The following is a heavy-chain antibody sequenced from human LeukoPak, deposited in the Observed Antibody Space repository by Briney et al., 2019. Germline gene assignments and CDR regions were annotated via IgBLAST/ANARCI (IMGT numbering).Heavy chain of an antibody. CDR3: AKDRGSGSRSFDY. CDR2: ISGSGGST. Sequence: PGGSLRLSCAASGFTFSSYSMNWVRQAPGKGLEWVSAISGSGGSTYYADSVKGRFTISRDNSKNTLYLQMNSLRAEDTAVYYCAKDRGSGSRSFDYWGQGTLVTVSS. CDR1: GFTFSSYS. J-gene: IGHJ4*02. V-gene: IGHV3-23*01. D-gene: IGHD3-10*01.